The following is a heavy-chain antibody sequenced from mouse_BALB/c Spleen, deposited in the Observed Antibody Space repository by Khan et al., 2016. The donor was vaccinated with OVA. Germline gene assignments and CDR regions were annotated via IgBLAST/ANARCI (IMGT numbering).Heavy chain of an antibody. D-gene: IGHD1-2*01. CDR2: IWGDGSP. V-gene: IGHV2-6-7*01. J-gene: IGHJ3*01. CDR1: GFSLTDYG. Sequence: VQLQESGPGLVAPSQNLSITCTVSGFSLTDYGVNWVRQPPGKGLEWLGMIWGDGSPDYNSALKSRLSISKDNSKSQVFLKMNSLQTDDTARYYCARELRLGGFAYWGQGTLVTVSA. CDR3: ARELRLGGFAY.